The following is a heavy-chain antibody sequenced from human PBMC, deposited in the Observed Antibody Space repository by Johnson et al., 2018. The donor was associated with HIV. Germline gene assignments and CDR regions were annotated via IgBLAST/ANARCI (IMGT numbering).Heavy chain of an antibody. CDR2: ISYDGSNK. V-gene: IGHV3-30*03. CDR1: GFTFSDYY. J-gene: IGHJ3*02. CDR3: AELSGFGDYDDGALDI. Sequence: QEKLVESGGGLVKPGGSLRLSCAASGFTFSDYYMSWIRQAPGKGLEWVAVISYDGSNKYYEDSVKGRFTISRDNSKNTLYLQMKSLRAEETAVYYCAELSGFGDYDDGALDIWGQGTMVTVSS. D-gene: IGHD4-17*01.